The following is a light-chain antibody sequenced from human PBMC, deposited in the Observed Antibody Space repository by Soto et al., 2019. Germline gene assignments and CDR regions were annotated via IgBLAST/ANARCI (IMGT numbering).Light chain of an antibody. CDR2: GAS. V-gene: IGKV3-15*01. CDR3: QQYGGSPRT. Sequence: ELVWTQSPGTRSFSPGELAHLYSRASQSVSSNLAWYQQTPGQAPRLLMYGASTRAPGIPARFSGSGSGTEFTLTISSLQSEDFAVYYCQQYGGSPRTFGQGTKLEIK. J-gene: IGKJ1*01. CDR1: QSVSSN.